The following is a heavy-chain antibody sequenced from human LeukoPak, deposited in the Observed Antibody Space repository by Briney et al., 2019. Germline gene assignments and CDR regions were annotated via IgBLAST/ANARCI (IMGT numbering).Heavy chain of an antibody. D-gene: IGHD6-13*01. CDR2: IYASGST. CDR1: GGSISSYY. J-gene: IGHJ5*02. CDR3: ARNQQLVNWFDP. Sequence: SETLSLTCTVSGGSISSYYWNWIRQPAGKGLEWIGRIYASGSTNYNPSLKSRVTMSVDTSKNQFSLKLSSVTAADTAVYYCARNQQLVNWFDPWGQGTLVTVSS. V-gene: IGHV4-4*07.